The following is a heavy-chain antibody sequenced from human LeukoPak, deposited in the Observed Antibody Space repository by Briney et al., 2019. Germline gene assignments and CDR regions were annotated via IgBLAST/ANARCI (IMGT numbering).Heavy chain of an antibody. CDR3: ARVYDAIYYYYMDV. CDR1: GGTFSNYA. CDR2: ILPMFTTA. D-gene: IGHD3-3*01. V-gene: IGHV1-69*06. Sequence: SVKVSCKASGGTFSNYAINWVRQAPGQGLEWMGGILPMFTTANYAQKFQGRVTITADKSTSTAYMELSSLRSEDTAVYYCARVYDAIYYYYMDVWGKGTTVTVSS. J-gene: IGHJ6*03.